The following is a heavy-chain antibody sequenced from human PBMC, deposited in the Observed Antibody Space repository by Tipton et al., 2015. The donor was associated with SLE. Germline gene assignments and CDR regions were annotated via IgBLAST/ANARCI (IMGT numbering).Heavy chain of an antibody. CDR2: INHSGGT. CDR3: ARGHTAMVGSLYYYGMDV. CDR1: GFTFSSYW. D-gene: IGHD5-18*01. J-gene: IGHJ6*02. Sequence: LRLSCAASGFTFSSYWMSWIRQPPGKGLEWIGEINHSGGTNYNPSLKSRVTISVDTSKNQFSLKPSSVTAADTAVYYCARGHTAMVGSLYYYGMDVWGQGTTVTVSS. V-gene: IGHV4-34*01.